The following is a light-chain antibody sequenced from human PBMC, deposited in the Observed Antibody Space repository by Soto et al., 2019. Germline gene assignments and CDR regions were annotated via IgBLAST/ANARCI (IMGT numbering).Light chain of an antibody. CDR1: SSDVGDYIY. CDR2: EVS. J-gene: IGLJ1*01. CDR3: NTYTSESPGV. V-gene: IGLV2-14*01. Sequence: QSALTQPASVSGSPGQSITISCTGTSSDVGDYIYVSWYQQHPDKTPKHIIYEVSNRPSGISNRFSGSKSGNTGTQTISFRRGEDEADYYCNTYTSESPGVYGASTQAAVL.